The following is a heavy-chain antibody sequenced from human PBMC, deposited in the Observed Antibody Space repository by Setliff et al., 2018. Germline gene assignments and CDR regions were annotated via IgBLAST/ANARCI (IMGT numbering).Heavy chain of an antibody. CDR1: AYSFTDYY. Sequence: ASVKVSCKTSAYSFTDYYIQWVRQAPGQTLEWMGWIHAGSSNTLYSQRFQDRITISRDTSATTVHMELTSLISEDTAVYFCARDSVTLAQLERRGGWHYYGMDVWGQGTTVTVSS. D-gene: IGHD1-1*01. V-gene: IGHV1-3*01. CDR3: ARDSVTLAQLERRGGWHYYGMDV. CDR2: IHAGSSNT. J-gene: IGHJ6*02.